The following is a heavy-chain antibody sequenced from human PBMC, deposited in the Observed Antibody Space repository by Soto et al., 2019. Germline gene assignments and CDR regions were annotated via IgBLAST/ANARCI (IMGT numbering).Heavy chain of an antibody. V-gene: IGHV3-7*01. CDR3: ARASRFLEWWQFDAFDI. CDR1: GLTFSSNG. J-gene: IGHJ3*02. D-gene: IGHD3-3*01. CDR2: IKQDGSEK. Sequence: GGALRPPCPASGLTFSSNGMSWVRQPPGKGLEWVANIKQDGSEKYYVDSVKGRFTISRDNAKNSLYLQMNSLRAEDTAVYYCARASRFLEWWQFDAFDIWCPGTMLTLSS.